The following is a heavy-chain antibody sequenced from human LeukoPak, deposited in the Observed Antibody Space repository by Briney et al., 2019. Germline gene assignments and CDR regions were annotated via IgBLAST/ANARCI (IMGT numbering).Heavy chain of an antibody. CDR3: ARGFLATITD. CDR1: GGSFSGYY. Sequence: SETLSLTCAVYGGSFSGYYWSWIRQPPGKGLEWIGEINHSGSTNYNPSLKSRVTISVDTSKNQFSLKLSSVTAADTAVYYCARGFLATITDWGQGTLVTVSS. D-gene: IGHD5-12*01. CDR2: INHSGST. J-gene: IGHJ4*02. V-gene: IGHV4-34*01.